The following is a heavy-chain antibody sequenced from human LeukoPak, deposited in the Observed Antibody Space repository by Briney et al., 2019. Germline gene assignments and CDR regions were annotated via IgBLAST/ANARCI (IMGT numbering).Heavy chain of an antibody. CDR3: ARFRRLGSGWDLDY. J-gene: IGHJ4*02. D-gene: IGHD6-19*01. CDR2: INQDGSEK. CDR1: GFTFTTYY. V-gene: IGHV3-7*01. Sequence: PGGSLRLSCVASGFTFTTYYMSWVRQAPGKGLAWVANINQDGSEKYYVDSVKGRFTISRDSARNSLHLQMNSLRADDTAVYYCARFRRLGSGWDLDYWGQGTLVTVSS.